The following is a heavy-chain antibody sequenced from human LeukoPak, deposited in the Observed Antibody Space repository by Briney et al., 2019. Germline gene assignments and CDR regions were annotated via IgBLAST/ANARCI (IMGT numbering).Heavy chain of an antibody. CDR1: RFTFGGYG. Sequence: GRSLRLSCAASRFTFGGYGMSWLRQAPGKGLERVSSISGSGRSTHYADSVKGRFTISRDNSKNALFLQMNSLRAEDTAVYYCAKDRDEGFGELLPVVFDYWGQGTRVTVSS. CDR2: ISGSGRST. V-gene: IGHV3-23*01. J-gene: IGHJ4*02. CDR3: AKDRDEGFGELLPVVFDY. D-gene: IGHD3-10*01.